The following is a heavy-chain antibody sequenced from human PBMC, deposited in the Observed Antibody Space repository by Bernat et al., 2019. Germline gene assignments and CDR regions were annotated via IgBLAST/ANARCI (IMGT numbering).Heavy chain of an antibody. CDR2: INSDGSST. CDR3: ARVRGTIFGVVIGLDY. D-gene: IGHD3-3*01. CDR1: GFTFSSYW. V-gene: IGHV3-74*01. Sequence: EVQLVESGGGLVQPGGSLRLSCAASGFTFSSYWMHWVRQAPGKGLVWVSRINSDGSSTSYADSVKGRFTISRGNAKNTLYLQMNSLRAEDTAVYYCARVRGTIFGVVIGLDYWGQGTLVTVSS. J-gene: IGHJ4*02.